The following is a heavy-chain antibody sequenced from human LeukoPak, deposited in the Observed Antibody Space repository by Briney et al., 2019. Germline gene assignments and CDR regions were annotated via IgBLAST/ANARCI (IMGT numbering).Heavy chain of an antibody. J-gene: IGHJ4*02. CDR2: ISGSGGST. D-gene: IGHD2-15*01. CDR3: AKLGYCSGGSCYYFDY. CDR1: GFTFSSYA. V-gene: IGHV3-23*01. Sequence: GGSLRLSCAASGFTFSSYAMSWVRQAPGKGLEWVSAISGSGGSTYYADSVKGRFTISRDNSRNTLYLQMNSLRAEDTAVYYCAKLGYCSGGSCYYFDYWGQGTLVTVSS.